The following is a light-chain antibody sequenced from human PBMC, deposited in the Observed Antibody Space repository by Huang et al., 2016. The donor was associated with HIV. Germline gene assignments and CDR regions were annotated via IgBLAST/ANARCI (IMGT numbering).Light chain of an antibody. V-gene: IGKV3-11*01. J-gene: IGKJ2*01. CDR2: NAS. CDR1: QNIKND. Sequence: EIVLTQSPATLSLSPGERVAHSCRASQNIKNDLSWYQKRPGQAPRLLISNASNRATGIPARFSGSGSGTDFTLTISSLEPEDFVVYFCQQRTNWPPGYTFGQGTKL. CDR3: QQRTNWPPGYT.